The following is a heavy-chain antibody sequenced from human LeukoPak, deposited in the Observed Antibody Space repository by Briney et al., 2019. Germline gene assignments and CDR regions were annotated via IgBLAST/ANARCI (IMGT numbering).Heavy chain of an antibody. CDR3: ARGSNSSWQFDY. CDR1: GFTFSSYW. V-gene: IGHV3-74*01. D-gene: IGHD6-13*01. Sequence: GGSLRLSCAASGFTFSSYWMDWVRQAPGKGLVWVSRINSDGSSTSYADSVKGRFTISRDNAKNTLYLQMNSLRAEDTAVYYCARGSNSSWQFDYWGQGTLVTVSS. J-gene: IGHJ4*02. CDR2: INSDGSST.